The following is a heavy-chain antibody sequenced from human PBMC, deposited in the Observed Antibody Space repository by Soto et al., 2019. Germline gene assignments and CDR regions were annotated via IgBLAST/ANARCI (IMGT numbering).Heavy chain of an antibody. CDR1: GGSINNNYYY. D-gene: IGHD2-2*01. J-gene: IGHJ6*02. V-gene: IGHV4-39*03. Sequence: PSETLSLTCSVSGGSINNNYYYWGWVRQPPGKGLEWIGIVSFTGTTYYSPSLKSRFTTSIDTSRNQFSLKLTSVTAADTAVYYCTTGLGGVWGQGTTVTVSS. CDR2: VSFTGTT. CDR3: TTGLGGV.